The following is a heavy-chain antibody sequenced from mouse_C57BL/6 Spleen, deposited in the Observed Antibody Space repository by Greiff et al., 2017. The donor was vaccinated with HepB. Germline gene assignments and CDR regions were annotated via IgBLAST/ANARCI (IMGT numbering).Heavy chain of an antibody. Sequence: VQLQQPGAELVKPGASVKMSCKASGYTFTSYWITWVKQRPGQGLEWIGDIYPGSGSTNYNEKFKSKATLTVDTSSSTAYMQLSSLTSEDSAVYYCAIYDYDTGAFDYWGQGTTLTVSS. V-gene: IGHV1-55*01. CDR2: IYPGSGST. D-gene: IGHD2-4*01. CDR3: AIYDYDTGAFDY. J-gene: IGHJ2*01. CDR1: GYTFTSYW.